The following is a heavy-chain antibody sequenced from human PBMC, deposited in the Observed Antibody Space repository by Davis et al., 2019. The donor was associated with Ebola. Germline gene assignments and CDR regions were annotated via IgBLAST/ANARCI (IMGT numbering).Heavy chain of an antibody. CDR2: INSDGSIT. D-gene: IGHD2-15*01. J-gene: IGHJ4*02. CDR3: ARVPGWWNYFDY. CDR1: GFTFSTYW. Sequence: PGGSLRLSCAASGFTFSTYWMHWVRQAPGKGLVWVSRINSDGSITSYADSVKGRFTISRDNSKNTLYLQMNSLRAEDTAVYYCARVPGWWNYFDYWGQGTLVTVSS. V-gene: IGHV3-74*01.